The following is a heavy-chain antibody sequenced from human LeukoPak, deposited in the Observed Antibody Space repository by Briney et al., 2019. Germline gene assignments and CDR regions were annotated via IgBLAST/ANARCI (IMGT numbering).Heavy chain of an antibody. CDR1: GFTFDDYT. J-gene: IGHJ4*02. CDR2: ISWDGGST. D-gene: IGHD6-13*01. V-gene: IGHV3-43*01. CDR3: AKTSTPKGSRLNSMDY. Sequence: TGGSLRLSCAASGFTFDDYTMHWVRQAPGKGLEWVSLISWDGGSTYYADSVKGRFTISRDNSKNSLYLQMNSLRTEDTALYYCAKTSTPKGSRLNSMDYWGQGTLDTVSS.